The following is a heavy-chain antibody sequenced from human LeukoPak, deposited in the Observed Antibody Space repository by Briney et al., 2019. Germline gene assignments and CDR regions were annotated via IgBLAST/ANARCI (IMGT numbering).Heavy chain of an antibody. CDR3: AREIASVTRYYYDSSGYYY. V-gene: IGHV1-18*01. CDR2: ISAYNGNT. Sequence: ASVKVSCKASGYTFTSYGISWVRQAPGQGLEWMGWISAYNGNTNYAQKLQGRVTMTTDTSTSTAYMELRSLRSDDTAVYYCAREIASVTRYYYDSSGYYYWGQGTLVTVSS. J-gene: IGHJ4*02. D-gene: IGHD3-22*01. CDR1: GYTFTSYG.